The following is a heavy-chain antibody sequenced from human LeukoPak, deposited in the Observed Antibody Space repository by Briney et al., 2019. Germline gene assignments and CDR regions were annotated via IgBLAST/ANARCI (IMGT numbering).Heavy chain of an antibody. V-gene: IGHV3-7*01. J-gene: IGHJ6*03. CDR2: IKQDGSEK. Sequence: GGSLRLSCAASGFTFSSYWMSWVRQAPGKGLEWVANIKQDGSEKYYVDSVKGRFTISRDNAKNSLYLQMNSLRAEDTAVYYCARRVGDYSQGYYMDVWGKGTTVTVSS. D-gene: IGHD4-17*01. CDR3: ARRVGDYSQGYYMDV. CDR1: GFTFSSYW.